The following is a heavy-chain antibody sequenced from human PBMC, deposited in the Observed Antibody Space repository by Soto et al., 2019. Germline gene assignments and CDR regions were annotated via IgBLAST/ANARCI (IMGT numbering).Heavy chain of an antibody. CDR3: ARGGEYSSSSGYYYYGMDV. D-gene: IGHD6-6*01. V-gene: IGHV1-8*01. J-gene: IGHJ6*02. CDR2: MNPNSGNT. CDR1: GYTFTSYD. Sequence: VASVKVSCKASGYTFTSYDINWVRQTTGQGLEWMGWMNPNSGNTGYAQKFQGRVTMTRNTSISTAYMELSSLRSEDTAVYYCARGGEYSSSSGYYYYGMDVWGQGTTVTVSS.